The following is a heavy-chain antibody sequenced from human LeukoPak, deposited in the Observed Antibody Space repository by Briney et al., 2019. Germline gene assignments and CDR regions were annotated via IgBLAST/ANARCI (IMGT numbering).Heavy chain of an antibody. CDR1: GFTFSNAW. Sequence: GGSLRLSCAASGFTFSNAWMSWVRQAPGKGLEWVSGINWNGGSTGYADSVKGRFTISRDNAKNSLYLQMNSLRAEDTALYYCARDRGVVITSNFDYWGQGTLVTVSS. CDR2: INWNGGST. J-gene: IGHJ4*02. V-gene: IGHV3-20*04. D-gene: IGHD3-22*01. CDR3: ARDRGVVITSNFDY.